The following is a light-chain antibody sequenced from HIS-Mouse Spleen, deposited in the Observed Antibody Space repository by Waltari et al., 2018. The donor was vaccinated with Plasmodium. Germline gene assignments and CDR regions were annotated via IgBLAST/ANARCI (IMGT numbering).Light chain of an antibody. J-gene: IGLJ3*02. V-gene: IGLV3-25*03. CDR3: QSADSSGTPNWV. CDR2: KDS. CDR1: ALPKQY. Sequence: SYELTQPPSVSVSPGQTARHTCSGDALPKQYAYWYQQKPGQGPVLVIYKDSERPSGIPERVSGASTGTTVTLTISGVQAEDEADYYCQSADSSGTPNWVFGGGTKLTVL.